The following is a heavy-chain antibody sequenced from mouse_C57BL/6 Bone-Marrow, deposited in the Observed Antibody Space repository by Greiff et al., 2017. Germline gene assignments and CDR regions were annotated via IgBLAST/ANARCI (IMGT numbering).Heavy chain of an antibody. CDR2: ISYDGSN. Sequence: DVKLQESGPGLVKPSQSLSLTCSVTGYSITSGYYWNWIRQFPGNKLEWMGYISYDGSNNYNPSLKNRISITRDTSKNQFFLKLNSVTTEDTATYYCARDLGYYYGSSYVDYAMDYWGQGTSVTVSS. CDR3: ARDLGYYYGSSYVDYAMDY. J-gene: IGHJ4*01. D-gene: IGHD1-1*01. CDR1: GYSITSGYY. V-gene: IGHV3-6*01.